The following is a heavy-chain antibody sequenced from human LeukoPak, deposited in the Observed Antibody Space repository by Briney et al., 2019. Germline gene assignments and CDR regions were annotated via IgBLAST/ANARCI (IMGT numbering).Heavy chain of an antibody. Sequence: PGGSLRLSCAVSGFTFSSYAMSWVRQAPGKGLGWVSAISGSGGSTYYADSVKGRFTISRDNSKDTLYLQMNSLRAEDTAVYYCAKHQEGRRIHSSGYYRCWGQGTLVTVSS. CDR2: ISGSGGST. CDR3: AKHQEGRRIHSSGYYRC. CDR1: GFTFSSYA. V-gene: IGHV3-23*01. D-gene: IGHD3-22*01. J-gene: IGHJ4*02.